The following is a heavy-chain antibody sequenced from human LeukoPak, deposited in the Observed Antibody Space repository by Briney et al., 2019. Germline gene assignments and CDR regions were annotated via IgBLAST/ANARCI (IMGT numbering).Heavy chain of an antibody. Sequence: SETLSLTCTVSGGSISSYYWSWIRQPPGKGLEWIGYIYYTGSTKYNASLKSRVTISVDTSKNQFSLKLSSVAAADTAVYYCARLRPSIGAAGTFDYWGQGTLVTVSS. CDR2: IYYTGST. CDR1: GGSISSYY. D-gene: IGHD6-13*01. CDR3: ARLRPSIGAAGTFDY. J-gene: IGHJ4*02. V-gene: IGHV4-59*08.